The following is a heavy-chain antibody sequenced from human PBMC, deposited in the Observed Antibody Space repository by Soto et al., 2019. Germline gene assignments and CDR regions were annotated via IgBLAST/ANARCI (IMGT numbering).Heavy chain of an antibody. D-gene: IGHD4-4*01. CDR2: IWYDGSNK. CDR1: GFTFSSYG. CDR3: ARDGYYSTDYGMDV. Sequence: QVQLVESGGGVVQPGRSLRLSCAASGFTFSSYGMHWVRQAPGKGLEWVAVIWYDGSNKYYADSVKGRFTISRDNSKNTLYLQMNSLRADDTAVYYCARDGYYSTDYGMDVWGQGTTVTVSS. V-gene: IGHV3-33*01. J-gene: IGHJ6*02.